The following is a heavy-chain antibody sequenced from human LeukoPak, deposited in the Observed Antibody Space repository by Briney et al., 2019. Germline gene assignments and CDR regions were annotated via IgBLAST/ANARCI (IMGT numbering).Heavy chain of an antibody. Sequence: SETLSLTCTVSGGSISSYYWSWIRQPPGQGLEWIGYIYYSGSTNYNPSLKSRVTISVDTSKNQFSLKLSSVTAADTAVYYCARRLDYGGNPRGSYYFDYWGQGTLVTVSS. J-gene: IGHJ4*02. D-gene: IGHD4-23*01. V-gene: IGHV4-59*01. CDR2: IYYSGST. CDR1: GGSISSYY. CDR3: ARRLDYGGNPRGSYYFDY.